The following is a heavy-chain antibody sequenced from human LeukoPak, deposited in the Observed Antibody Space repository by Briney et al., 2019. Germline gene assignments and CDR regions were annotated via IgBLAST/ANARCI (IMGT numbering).Heavy chain of an antibody. Sequence: GGSLRLSCAASGFTFRNHGMHWVRQAPGKGLEWVAVIWYDGSNKYYADSVKGRFTISRDNSKNTLSLQMNCLRDEDTALYYCARDREARFLDYWGQGTLVTVSS. CDR2: IWYDGSNK. CDR3: ARDREARFLDY. CDR1: GFTFRNHG. J-gene: IGHJ4*02. V-gene: IGHV3-33*01. D-gene: IGHD3-10*01.